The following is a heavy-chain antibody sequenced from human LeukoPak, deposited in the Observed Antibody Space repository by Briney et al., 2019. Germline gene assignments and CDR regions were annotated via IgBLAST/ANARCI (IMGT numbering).Heavy chain of an antibody. V-gene: IGHV3-30-3*01. Sequence: GGSLRLSCAASGFTFSSYAMHWVRQAPGKGLEWVAVISYDGSNKYYADSVKGRFTISRDNAKNSLYLQMNSLRAEDTAVYYCARVQESAFDIWGQGTMVTVSS. CDR2: ISYDGSNK. CDR3: ARVQESAFDI. J-gene: IGHJ3*02. CDR1: GFTFSSYA.